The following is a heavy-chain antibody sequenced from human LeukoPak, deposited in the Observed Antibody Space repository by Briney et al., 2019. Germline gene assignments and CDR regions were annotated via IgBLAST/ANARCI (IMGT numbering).Heavy chain of an antibody. Sequence: GGSLRLSCAASGFTFTTYEMAWVRQTPGKGPEWISYISKTGGSVLCADSVRGRFTISRDNAKDSLSLQMNSLRVEDTALYYCTRGRGSTLIWGQGTMVTVSS. CDR1: GFTFTTYE. J-gene: IGHJ3*02. CDR2: ISKTGGSV. D-gene: IGHD6-13*01. V-gene: IGHV3-48*03. CDR3: TRGRGSTLI.